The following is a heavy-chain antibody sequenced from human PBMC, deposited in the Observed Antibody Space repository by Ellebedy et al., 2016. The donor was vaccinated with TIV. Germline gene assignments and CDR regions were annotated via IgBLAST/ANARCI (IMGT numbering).Heavy chain of an antibody. CDR3: ARELLPAWQLNPD. V-gene: IGHV4-34*01. J-gene: IGHJ4*02. Sequence: SETLSLXXAVYGGSFSGYYWSWIRQPPGKGLEWIGEINHSGSTNYNPSLKSRVTISVDTSKNQFSLKLSSVTAADTAVYYCARELLPAWQLNPDWGQGTLVTVSS. CDR1: GGSFSGYY. CDR2: INHSGST. D-gene: IGHD1-7*01.